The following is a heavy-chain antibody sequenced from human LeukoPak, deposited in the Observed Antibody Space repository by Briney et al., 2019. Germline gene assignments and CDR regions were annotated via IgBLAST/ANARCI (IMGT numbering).Heavy chain of an antibody. D-gene: IGHD3-10*01. CDR2: ISAYNGNT. J-gene: IGHJ4*02. CDR3: ARTGGVRGVIRPLGY. CDR1: GYTFTSYG. V-gene: IGHV1-18*01. Sequence: GASVKVSCKASGYTFTSYGISWVRQAPGQGLEWMGWISAYNGNTNYAQKFQGRVTMTRNTSISTAYMELSSLRSEDTAVYYCARTGGVRGVIRPLGYWGQGTLVTVSS.